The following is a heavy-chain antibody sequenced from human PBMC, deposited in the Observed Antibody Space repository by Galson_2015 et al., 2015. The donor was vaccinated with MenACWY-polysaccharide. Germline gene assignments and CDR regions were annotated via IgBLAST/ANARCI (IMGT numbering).Heavy chain of an antibody. V-gene: IGHV3-30*02. CDR2: IRYDGSNK. Sequence: SLRLSCAASGFTFSSYGMHWVRQAPGKGLEWVAFIRYDGSNKYYADSVKGRFTISRDNSKNTLYLQMNSLRAEDTAVYYCAKDGVYCSGGSCYSPTVSGWFDPWGQGTLVTVSS. CDR3: AKDGVYCSGGSCYSPTVSGWFDP. CDR1: GFTFSSYG. D-gene: IGHD2-15*01. J-gene: IGHJ5*02.